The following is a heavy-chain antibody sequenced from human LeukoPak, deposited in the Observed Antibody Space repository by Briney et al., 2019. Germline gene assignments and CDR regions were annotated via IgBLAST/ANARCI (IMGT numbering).Heavy chain of an antibody. CDR1: GFTVSNNY. CDR2: IYNDGNT. J-gene: IGHJ4*02. V-gene: IGHV3-53*04. Sequence: TGESLRLSCAASGFTVSNNYMSWVRQAPGKGLEWVSVIYNDGNTYYADSVKGRFTISRHNSKNTLYLQMNSLRAEDTAVYYCARRGYSHWGFDYWGQGTLVTVSS. CDR3: ARRGYSHWGFDY. D-gene: IGHD5-18*01.